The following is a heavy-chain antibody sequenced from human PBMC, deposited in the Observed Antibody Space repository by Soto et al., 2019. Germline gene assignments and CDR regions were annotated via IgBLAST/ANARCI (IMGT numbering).Heavy chain of an antibody. V-gene: IGHV2-5*02. J-gene: IGHJ3*02. Sequence: QITLKASVPTLVKLTQTLTLTSTFSGFSLSTAEVGVGWIRQPPGKALEWLALVYWDADKRYSPSLKSRLTITKDTSKNQVVLKMTNMDPVDTAAYFCVHRRYDSGGTYALDIWGQGTMVIVSS. D-gene: IGHD3-22*01. CDR2: VYWDADK. CDR1: GFSLSTAEVG. CDR3: VHRRYDSGGTYALDI.